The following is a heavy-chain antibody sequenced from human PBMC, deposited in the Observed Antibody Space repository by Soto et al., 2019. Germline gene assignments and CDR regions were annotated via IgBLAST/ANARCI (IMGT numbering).Heavy chain of an antibody. V-gene: IGHV4-30-2*01. CDR2: IYQSGST. CDR1: GGSISSGGYS. Sequence: LSLTCAVSGGSISSGGYSWNWIRQPPGKGLEWIGYIYQSGSTSYNPSLKNRVTISVDRSKNQFSLKLSSVTAADTAVYYCARDDLYGYFFDIRGQGTMVTVSS. CDR3: ARDDLYGYFFDI. D-gene: IGHD5-18*01. J-gene: IGHJ3*02.